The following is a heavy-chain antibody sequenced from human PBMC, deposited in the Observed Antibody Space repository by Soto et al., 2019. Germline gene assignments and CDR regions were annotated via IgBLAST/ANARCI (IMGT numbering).Heavy chain of an antibody. CDR2: MRSRANNYST. CDR1: GFIFSGSA. Sequence: EVQLVESGGGLVQPGGSLRLSCTASGFIFSGSAIHWVRQASGKGLEWVARMRSRANNYSTSSAASVKGRFFFSRDDSKNTVHLQMNTLKTEDTAVYYGSRGHEADIGYYYYYGIDFWGQVTTVTVS. CDR3: SRGHEADIGYYYYYGIDF. J-gene: IGHJ6*02. V-gene: IGHV3-73*02. D-gene: IGHD5-12*01.